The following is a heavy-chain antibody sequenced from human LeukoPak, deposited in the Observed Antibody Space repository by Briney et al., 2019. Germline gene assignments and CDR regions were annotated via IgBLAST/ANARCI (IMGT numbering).Heavy chain of an antibody. V-gene: IGHV1-69*13. CDR2: IIPIFGTA. Sequence: ASVKVSCKASGGTFSSYAISWVRQAPGQGLEWMGGIIPIFGTANYAQKFQGRVTITADESTSTAYMELSSLRSEDTAVYYCARHPPPDSGTSIEYYFDYWGQGTLVTVSS. D-gene: IGHD1-1*01. CDR3: ARHPPPDSGTSIEYYFDY. J-gene: IGHJ4*02. CDR1: GGTFSSYA.